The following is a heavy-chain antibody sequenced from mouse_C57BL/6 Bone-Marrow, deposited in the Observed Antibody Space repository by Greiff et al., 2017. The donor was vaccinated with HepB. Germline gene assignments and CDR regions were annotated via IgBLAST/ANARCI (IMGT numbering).Heavy chain of an antibody. CDR3: ASIYSNYAMDY. CDR1: GFTFSSYG. V-gene: IGHV5-6*01. D-gene: IGHD2-5*01. J-gene: IGHJ4*01. Sequence: VQLKQSGGDLVKPGGSLKLSCAASGFTFSSYGMSWVRQTPDKRLEWVATISSGGSYTYYPDSVKGRFTISRDNAKNTLYLQMSSLKSEDTAMYYCASIYSNYAMDYWGQGTSVTVSS. CDR2: ISSGGSYT.